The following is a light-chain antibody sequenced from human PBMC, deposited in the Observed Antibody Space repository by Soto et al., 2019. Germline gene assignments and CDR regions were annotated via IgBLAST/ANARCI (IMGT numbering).Light chain of an antibody. CDR2: RAS. CDR3: QQYNSWPRT. V-gene: IGKV3-15*01. CDR1: QSVRSN. J-gene: IGKJ1*01. Sequence: EIVMTQSPATLSVSPGERATLSCRASQSVRSNLAWYQQQPGQAPRLLIYRASTRATGIPARFSGSGSGTEFFLTISSLQSEDFAVYYCQQYNSWPRTFGEGTKVEIK.